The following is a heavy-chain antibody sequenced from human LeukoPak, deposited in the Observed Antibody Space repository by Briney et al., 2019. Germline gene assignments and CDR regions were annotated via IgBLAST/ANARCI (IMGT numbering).Heavy chain of an antibody. Sequence: GGSLRLSCAASGFTFDDYGMSWVRQAPGKGLEWVSGINWNGGSTGYADSVKGRFTISRDNAKNSLYLQMNSLRAEDTALYYCARGSYYYDSSGYYSNDNAFDIWGQGTMVTFSS. CDR2: INWNGGST. J-gene: IGHJ3*02. D-gene: IGHD3-22*01. V-gene: IGHV3-20*04. CDR1: GFTFDDYG. CDR3: ARGSYYYDSSGYYSNDNAFDI.